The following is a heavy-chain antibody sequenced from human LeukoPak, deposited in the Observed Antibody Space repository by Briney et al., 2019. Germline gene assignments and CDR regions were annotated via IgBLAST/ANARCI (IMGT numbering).Heavy chain of an antibody. V-gene: IGHV3-21*01. D-gene: IGHD6-19*01. CDR3: ARVEGSSGPKDY. J-gene: IGHJ4*02. Sequence: GGSPRLSCAASGFTFSSYGMNWVRQAPGKGLEWVSSISGSSSYIDYADSVKGRFTISRDNARKSLYLQMNSLRVEDTAVYYCARVEGSSGPKDYWGQGTLVTVSS. CDR2: ISGSSSYI. CDR1: GFTFSSYG.